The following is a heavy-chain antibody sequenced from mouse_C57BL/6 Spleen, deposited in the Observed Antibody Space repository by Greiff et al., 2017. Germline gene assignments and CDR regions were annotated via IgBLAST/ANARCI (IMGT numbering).Heavy chain of an antibody. CDR3: ARVYYYGSSYLYWYFDV. CDR2: INPNNGGT. D-gene: IGHD1-1*01. J-gene: IGHJ1*03. V-gene: IGHV1-18*01. CDR1: GYTFTDYN. Sequence: SGPELVKPGASVKIPCKASGYTFTDYNMDWVKQSHGKSLEWIGDINPNNGGTIYNQKFKGKATLTVDKSSSTAYMELRSLTSEDTAVYYCARVYYYGSSYLYWYFDVWGTGTTVTVSS.